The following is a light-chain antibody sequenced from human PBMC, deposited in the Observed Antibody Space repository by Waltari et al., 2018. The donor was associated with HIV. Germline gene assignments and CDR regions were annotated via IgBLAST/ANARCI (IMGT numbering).Light chain of an antibody. Sequence: QSVLTQPPSVSGAPGQTVTISCTGSSSNIGARAHFDVHWYQQLPGTAPKLLTYGNNKRPSGVPDRFSGSKSGASASLAITGLQAEDEADYYCQSYDTRLSGSVFGGGTKLTVL. J-gene: IGLJ3*02. CDR1: SSNIGARAHFD. V-gene: IGLV1-40*01. CDR3: QSYDTRLSGSV. CDR2: GNN.